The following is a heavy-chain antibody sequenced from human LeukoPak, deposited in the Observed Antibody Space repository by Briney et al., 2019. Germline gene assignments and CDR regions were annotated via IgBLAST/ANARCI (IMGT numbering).Heavy chain of an antibody. CDR3: ARMGRDGYNYGGY. Sequence: PSETLSLTCAVYGGSFSGYYWSWIRQPPGKGLEWIGEINHSGSTNYNPSLKSRVTISVDTSKKQFSLKLSSVTAADTAVYYCARMGRDGYNYGGYWGQGTLVTVSS. D-gene: IGHD5-24*01. CDR1: GGSFSGYY. V-gene: IGHV4-34*01. J-gene: IGHJ4*02. CDR2: INHSGST.